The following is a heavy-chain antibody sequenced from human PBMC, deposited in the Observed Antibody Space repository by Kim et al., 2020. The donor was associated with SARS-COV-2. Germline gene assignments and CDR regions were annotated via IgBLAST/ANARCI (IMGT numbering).Heavy chain of an antibody. D-gene: IGHD3-9*01. Sequence: ASVKVSCKVSGYTLTELSMHWVRQAPGKGLEWMGGFDPEDGETIYAQKFQGRVTMTEDTSTDTAYMELSSLRSEDTAVYYCATGRYDILTGYFCGIMCAFDIWGQGTMVTVSS. CDR3: ATGRYDILTGYFCGIMCAFDI. J-gene: IGHJ3*02. CDR1: GYTLTELS. CDR2: FDPEDGET. V-gene: IGHV1-24*01.